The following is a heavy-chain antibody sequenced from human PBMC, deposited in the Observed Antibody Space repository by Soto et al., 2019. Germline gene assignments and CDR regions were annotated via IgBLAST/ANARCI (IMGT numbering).Heavy chain of an antibody. CDR2: ISGYNGNT. D-gene: IGHD6-6*01. Sequence: ASVKVSCKASGYTFSSYGINWVRQAPGQGLEWMGWISGYNGNTKYAQKFRGRVTMTTDTSTSTAYMELRSLRSDDTALYYCARDGIAARPTPDYWGQGTLVTVSS. J-gene: IGHJ4*02. V-gene: IGHV1-18*01. CDR1: GYTFSSYG. CDR3: ARDGIAARPTPDY.